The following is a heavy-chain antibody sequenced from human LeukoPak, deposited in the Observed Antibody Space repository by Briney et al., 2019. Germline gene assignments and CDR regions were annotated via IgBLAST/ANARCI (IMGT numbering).Heavy chain of an antibody. CDR1: GGTFSSYA. D-gene: IGHD4-23*01. V-gene: IGHV1-69*13. CDR2: IIPIFGTA. J-gene: IGHJ3*02. CDR3: ASYYGGNSGLGILWYAFDI. Sequence: GASVKVSCKASGGTFSSYAISWVRQAPGQGLEWMGGIIPIFGTANYAQKFQGRVMITADESTSTAYMELSSLRSEDTAVYYCASYYGGNSGLGILWYAFDIWGQGTMVTVSS.